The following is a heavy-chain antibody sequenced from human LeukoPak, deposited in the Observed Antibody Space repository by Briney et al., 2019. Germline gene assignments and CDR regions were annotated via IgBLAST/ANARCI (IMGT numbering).Heavy chain of an antibody. J-gene: IGHJ4*02. CDR1: GFTVSSNS. Sequence: GGSLRLSCTVSGFTVSSNSMSWVRRAPGKGLEWVSFIYSGGNTHYSDSVKGRFTISRDNSKNTLFLQMNSLRAEDTAVYYCAKDFAVRNYFFDYWGQGTLVTVSS. V-gene: IGHV3-53*01. CDR2: IYSGGNT. CDR3: AKDFAVRNYFFDY. D-gene: IGHD3-10*01.